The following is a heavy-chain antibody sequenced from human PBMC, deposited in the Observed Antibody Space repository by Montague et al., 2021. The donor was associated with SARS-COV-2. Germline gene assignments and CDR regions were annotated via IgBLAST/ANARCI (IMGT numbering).Heavy chain of an antibody. CDR2: INHGGST. CDR3: ARLRDGVVPSPILGVGPYYSYYYMDV. Sequence: SETLSLTCAVHGTSFSGYYWDWIRRPPGKGLEWIGEINHGGSTKYSPSLKSRLTISADTSKNQFSLKLTSVAAADTAVYYCARLRDGVVPSPILGVGPYYSYYYMDVWGRGTTVTVPS. CDR1: GTSFSGYY. D-gene: IGHD3-10*01. V-gene: IGHV4-34*01. J-gene: IGHJ6*03.